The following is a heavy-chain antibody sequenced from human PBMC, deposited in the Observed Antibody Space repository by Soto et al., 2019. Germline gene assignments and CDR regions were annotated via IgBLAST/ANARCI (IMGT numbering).Heavy chain of an antibody. D-gene: IGHD3-9*01. Sequence: QVQLVQSGAEVKKPGSSVKVSCKASGGTFSSYAISWVRQAHGQGLEWLGGIIPIFGTANYAQKFQGRVTIIADESTSTAYMELSSLRSEDTAVFYCASNNNVLTGSYYYGMDVWGQGTTVTVSS. V-gene: IGHV1-69*12. CDR3: ASNNNVLTGSYYYGMDV. CDR1: GGTFSSYA. CDR2: IIPIFGTA. J-gene: IGHJ6*02.